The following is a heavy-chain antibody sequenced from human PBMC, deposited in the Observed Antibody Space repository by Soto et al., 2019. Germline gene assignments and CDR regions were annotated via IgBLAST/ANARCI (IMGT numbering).Heavy chain of an antibody. V-gene: IGHV3-30*18. CDR2: ISYDESIR. CDR3: AKDSRPAPYYYYAMDV. Sequence: PGGSLRLSCAASGFTFSAYGVHWVRQAAGKGLEWLAVISYDESIRYYAESVKGRFTISRDNSKDTLYLHMNSLRAEDTAVYYCAKDSRPAPYYYYAMDVWGQGTTVTVSS. J-gene: IGHJ6*02. CDR1: GFTFSAYG.